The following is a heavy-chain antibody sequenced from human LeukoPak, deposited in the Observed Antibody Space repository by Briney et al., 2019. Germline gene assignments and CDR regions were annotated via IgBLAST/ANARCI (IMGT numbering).Heavy chain of an antibody. V-gene: IGHV3-21*01. CDR1: GFTFSSYS. J-gene: IGHJ5*02. D-gene: IGHD3-22*01. CDR2: ISSSSSYI. Sequence: KPGGSLRLSCAASGFTFSSYSMNWVRQAPGKGLEWVSSISSSSSYIYYADSVKGRFTISRDNAKNSLYPQMNSLRAEDTAVYYCATQYYDSSGYYPPWGQGTLVTVSS. CDR3: ATQYYDSSGYYPP.